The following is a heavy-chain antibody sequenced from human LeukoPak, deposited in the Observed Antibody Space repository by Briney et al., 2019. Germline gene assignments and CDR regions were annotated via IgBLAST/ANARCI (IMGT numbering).Heavy chain of an antibody. CDR3: ARQINWFDP. J-gene: IGHJ5*02. V-gene: IGHV4-30-2*01. CDR2: IYHSGST. CDR1: GGSISSGGYS. Sequence: SETLSLICAVSGGSISSGGYSWSWIRQPPGKGLEWIGYIYHSGSTYYNPSLKSRATISVDRSKNQFSLKLSSVTAADTAVYYCARQINWFDPWGQGTLVTVSS.